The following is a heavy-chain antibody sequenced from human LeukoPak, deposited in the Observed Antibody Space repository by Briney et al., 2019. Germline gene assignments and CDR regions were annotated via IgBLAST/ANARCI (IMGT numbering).Heavy chain of an antibody. V-gene: IGHV3-7*01. CDR2: IKQDGSEK. CDR1: GFTFSSYW. CDR3: ARVAFGSSSGVYFDY. Sequence: GGSLRLSCAASGFTFSSYWMSWVRQAPGKGLEWVANIKQDGSEKYYVDSVKGRFTISRDNAKNSLYLQMNSLRAEDTAVYYCARVAFGSSSGVYFDYWGQGTLVTASS. J-gene: IGHJ4*02. D-gene: IGHD6-6*01.